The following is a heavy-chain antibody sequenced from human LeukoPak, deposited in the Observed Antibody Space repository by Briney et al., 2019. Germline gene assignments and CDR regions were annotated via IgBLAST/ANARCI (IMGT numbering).Heavy chain of an antibody. CDR2: ITSSSAYI. CDR1: GFTFSNFN. V-gene: IGHV3-21*01. J-gene: IGHJ4*02. Sequence: GGSLRLSCEASGFTFSNFNMNWVRQAPGKGLEWLSSITSSSAYIHYADSVQGRFTVSRDNAGNTLFLQMNNLRTDDTAIYYCARRTAIATAGTLLYYFDYWGLGTVVTVSS. CDR3: ARRTAIATAGTLLYYFDY. D-gene: IGHD6-13*01.